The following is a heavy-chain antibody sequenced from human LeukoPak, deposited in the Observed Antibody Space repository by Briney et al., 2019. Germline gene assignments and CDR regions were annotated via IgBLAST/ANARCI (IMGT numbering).Heavy chain of an antibody. Sequence: PSETLSLTCTVSGGSISSSSYYWGWIRQPPGKGLEWIGSIYYSGSTYYNPSLKSRVTISVDTSKNQFSLKLSSVTAADTAVYYCAKGTLMYYYDSSGYYYYFDYWGQGTLVTVSS. CDR1: GGSISSSSYY. CDR3: AKGTLMYYYDSSGYYYYFDY. CDR2: IYYSGST. J-gene: IGHJ4*02. V-gene: IGHV4-39*07. D-gene: IGHD3-22*01.